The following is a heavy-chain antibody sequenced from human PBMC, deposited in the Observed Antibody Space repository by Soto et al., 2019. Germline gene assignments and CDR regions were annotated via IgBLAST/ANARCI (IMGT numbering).Heavy chain of an antibody. CDR3: AREVAAAGPLDY. CDR2: IIPILSVA. J-gene: IGHJ4*02. V-gene: IGHV1-69*04. CDR1: GGTFSSYT. D-gene: IGHD6-13*01. Sequence: SVKVACNAPGGTFSSYTISWVRQAPGQGLEWMGRIIPILSVANYAQKFQGRVTITADKSTNTAYMELSSLRSEDTAVYYCAREVAAAGPLDYWGQGTLVTVSS.